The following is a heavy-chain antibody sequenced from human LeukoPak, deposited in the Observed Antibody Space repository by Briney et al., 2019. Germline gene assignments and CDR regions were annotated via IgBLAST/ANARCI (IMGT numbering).Heavy chain of an antibody. CDR2: FDPEDGET. J-gene: IGHJ1*01. D-gene: IGHD3-22*01. Sequence: ASVKVSCKVSGYTLTELSMHWVRQAPGKGLEWMGGFDPEDGETIYAQKFQGRVTMTEDTSTDTAYMELSSLRSEDTAVYYCATDLRQYYDSMNQHWGQGTLVTVSS. CDR1: GYTLTELS. CDR3: ATDLRQYYDSMNQH. V-gene: IGHV1-24*01.